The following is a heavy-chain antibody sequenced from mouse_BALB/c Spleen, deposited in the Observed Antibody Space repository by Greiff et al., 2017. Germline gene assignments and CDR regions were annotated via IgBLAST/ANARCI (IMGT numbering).Heavy chain of an antibody. D-gene: IGHD1-2*01. CDR2: ISSGGST. Sequence: EVNVVESGGGLVKPGGSLKLSCAASGFTFSSYAMSWVRQTPEKRLEWVASISSGGSTYYPDSVKGRFTISRDNARNILYLQMSSLRSEDTAMYYCARSITTDFDVWGAGTTVTVSS. J-gene: IGHJ1*01. CDR1: GFTFSSYA. CDR3: ARSITTDFDV. V-gene: IGHV5-6-5*01.